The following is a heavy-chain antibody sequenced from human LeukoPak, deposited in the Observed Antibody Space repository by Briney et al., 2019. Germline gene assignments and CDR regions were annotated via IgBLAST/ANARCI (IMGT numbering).Heavy chain of an antibody. CDR1: GYTFTSYY. V-gene: IGHV1-46*01. Sequence: ASVKVSCKASGYTFTSYYMHWVRQAPGQGLEWMGIINPSGGSTSYAQKFQGRVTMTRDMSTSTVYMELSSLRSEDTAVYYCARVGTGIAAAGTTYYYYYYMDVWGKGTTVTVSS. CDR3: ARVGTGIAAAGTTYYYYYYMDV. D-gene: IGHD6-13*01. J-gene: IGHJ6*03. CDR2: INPSGGST.